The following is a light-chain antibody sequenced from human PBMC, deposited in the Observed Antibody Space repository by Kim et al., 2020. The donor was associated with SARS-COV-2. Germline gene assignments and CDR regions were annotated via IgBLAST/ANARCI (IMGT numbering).Light chain of an antibody. CDR3: ATWDDSLSGWV. Sequence: GQMVSTSCSESRANIGSNYVYAYPQRPGTAPKLVIYRNNQRPSGVPDRFSGSTSGTSASLAISGLRSEDEADYYCATWDDSLSGWVFGGGTKLTVL. CDR1: RANIGSNY. CDR2: RNN. J-gene: IGLJ3*02. V-gene: IGLV1-47*01.